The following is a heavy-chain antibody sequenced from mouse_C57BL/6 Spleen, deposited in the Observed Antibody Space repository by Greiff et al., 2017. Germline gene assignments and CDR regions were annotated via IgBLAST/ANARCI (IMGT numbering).Heavy chain of an antibody. D-gene: IGHD1-1*01. CDR1: GYTFTSYW. V-gene: IGHV1-55*01. CDR2: IYPGSGST. J-gene: IGHJ4*01. CDR3: ARGGLIDYYVSSRPLYYAMDY. Sequence: QVQLQQPGAELVKPGASVKMSCKASGYTFTSYWITWVKQRPGQGLEWIGDIYPGSGSTNYNEKFKSKATLTVDTSSSTAYMQLSSLTSEDSAVYYCARGGLIDYYVSSRPLYYAMDYWGQGTSVTVSS.